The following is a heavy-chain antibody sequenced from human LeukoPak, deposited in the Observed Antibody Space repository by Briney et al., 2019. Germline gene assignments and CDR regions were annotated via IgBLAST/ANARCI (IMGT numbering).Heavy chain of an antibody. Sequence: GASVKVSCKGSGYTFTSHDINWVRQATGQGLEWRGWMNPNSGNTGYAQKFQGRVTMTRDTSINTAYMELHSLRSEDTAVYYCARGYSPSIRTTGNDYWGQGTLVTVSS. D-gene: IGHD1-1*01. J-gene: IGHJ4*02. V-gene: IGHV1-8*01. CDR3: ARGYSPSIRTTGNDY. CDR2: MNPNSGNT. CDR1: GYTFTSHD.